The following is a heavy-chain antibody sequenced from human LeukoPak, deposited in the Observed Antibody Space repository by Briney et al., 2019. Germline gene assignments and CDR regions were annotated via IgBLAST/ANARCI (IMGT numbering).Heavy chain of an antibody. CDR3: ARDPYSGTYSDYYYYMDV. D-gene: IGHD1-26*01. CDR2: ITSSGSYI. V-gene: IGHV3-21*01. CDR1: AFSFSDYN. Sequence: GGSLRLSCAASAFSFSDYNMNWVRQAPGKGLEWASSITSSGSYIYYADSVKGRFTISRDNAKNSLYLQLNSLRAEDTAVYYCARDPYSGTYSDYYYYMDVWGKGTTVTVSS. J-gene: IGHJ6*03.